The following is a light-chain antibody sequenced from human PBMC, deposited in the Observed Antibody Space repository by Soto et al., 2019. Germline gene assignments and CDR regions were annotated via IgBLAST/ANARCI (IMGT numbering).Light chain of an antibody. CDR3: QQRSNWPIT. J-gene: IGKJ5*01. V-gene: IGKV3D-20*02. CDR1: QSVMSNY. CDR2: GAS. Sequence: EIVLTQSPGTLSLSPGERATLSCRASQSVMSNYLSWYQQKPGQPPRLLIYGASSRATGIPDRFSGSGSGTDFTLTISRLEPEDFAVYYCQQRSNWPITFGQGTRLEIK.